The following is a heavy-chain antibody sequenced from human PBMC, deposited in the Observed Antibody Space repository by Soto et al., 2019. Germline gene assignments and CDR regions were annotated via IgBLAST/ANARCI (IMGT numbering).Heavy chain of an antibody. CDR3: ARAHSSSWGINDY. V-gene: IGHV3-23*01. D-gene: IGHD6-13*01. J-gene: IGHJ4*02. CDR2: IGGDGNT. Sequence: GGSLRLSCAASEFTFSTYAMSWVRQAPGKGLEWVSTIGGDGNTHYADSVKGRFTISRDNSKNTLYLQMNSLRAEDTAVYYCARAHSSSWGINDYWGQGTLVTVSS. CDR1: EFTFSTYA.